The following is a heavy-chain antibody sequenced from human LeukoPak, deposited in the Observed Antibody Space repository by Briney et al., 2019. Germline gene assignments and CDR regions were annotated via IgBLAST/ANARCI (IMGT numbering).Heavy chain of an antibody. CDR2: IYPGDSDT. Sequence: GESLKISCIGSGYIFTTYWIVWVRQMPGKGLEWMAMIYPGDSDTRYSPSFQGQVSISVDKSTSTAYLQWSSLKASVTAMYYCARRGDGYSHWGQGTLVTVSS. CDR3: ARRGDGYSH. J-gene: IGHJ4*02. D-gene: IGHD2-21*01. CDR1: GYIFTTYW. V-gene: IGHV5-51*01.